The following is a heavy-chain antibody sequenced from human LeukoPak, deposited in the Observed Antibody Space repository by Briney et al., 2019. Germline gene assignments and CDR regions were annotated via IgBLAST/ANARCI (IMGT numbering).Heavy chain of an antibody. D-gene: IGHD6-13*01. Sequence: GGSLRLSCAASGFTFSSYSMNWVRQAPGKGLEWVSSISSSSSYIYYADSVKGRFTISRDNAKNSLYLQMKSLRAEDTAVYYCARVRGSTSWYFGKPDYFDYWGQGTLVTVSS. CDR1: GFTFSSYS. J-gene: IGHJ4*02. CDR3: ARVRGSTSWYFGKPDYFDY. V-gene: IGHV3-21*01. CDR2: ISSSSSYI.